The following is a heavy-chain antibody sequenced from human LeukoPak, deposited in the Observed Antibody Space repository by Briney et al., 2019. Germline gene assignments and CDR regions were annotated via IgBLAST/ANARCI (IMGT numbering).Heavy chain of an antibody. V-gene: IGHV1-45*02. CDR1: GYTFTYRY. Sequence: ASVKVSCKASGYTFTYRYLHWVRQAPGQALEWMGWITPFNGNTNYAQKFQDRVTITRDRSMSTAYMELSSLRSEDTAMYYCASPEVGATDAFDIWGQGTMVTVSS. CDR3: ASPEVGATDAFDI. J-gene: IGHJ3*02. D-gene: IGHD1-26*01. CDR2: ITPFNGNT.